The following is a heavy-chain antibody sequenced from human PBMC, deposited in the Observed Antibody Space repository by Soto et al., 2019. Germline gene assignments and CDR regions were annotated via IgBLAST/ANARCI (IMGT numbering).Heavy chain of an antibody. V-gene: IGHV1-69*01. CDR3: ARGPSDVVLLPGAMKEGIAS. D-gene: IGHD2-2*01. CDR1: GGTFITSA. CDR2: IMPTLSST. J-gene: IGHJ4*02. Sequence: QVRLVQSGAEVKKPGSSVTVSCKTSGGTFITSAISWVRQAPGQGLQWMGGIMPTLSSTHYAQRFQGRISITADESTSTAFLELSGLRSEDTATYYCARGPSDVVLLPGAMKEGIASWGQGTLVTVSS.